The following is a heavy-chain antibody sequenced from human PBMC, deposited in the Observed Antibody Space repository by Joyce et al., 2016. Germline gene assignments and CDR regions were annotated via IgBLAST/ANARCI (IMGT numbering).Heavy chain of an antibody. Sequence: QVQLVQSGAEVKNPGASVKVSCKASGFSFSGYDIHWVRQAPGQGLEWMGWINPDRGDTIYAQKFQARGTMTRDTSISTVYLELGRLTSDDTALYYCAREYGGTFYFDYWGQVTLVTVSS. CDR2: INPDRGDT. J-gene: IGHJ4*02. CDR1: GFSFSGYD. CDR3: AREYGGTFYFDY. D-gene: IGHD4-23*01. V-gene: IGHV1-2*02.